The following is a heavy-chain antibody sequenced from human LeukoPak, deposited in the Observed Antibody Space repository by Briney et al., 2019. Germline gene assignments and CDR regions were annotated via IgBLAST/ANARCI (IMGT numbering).Heavy chain of an antibody. CDR3: AKAPVTTCRGAYCYPFDY. CDR1: GITFSSYG. J-gene: IGHJ4*02. V-gene: IGHV3-23*01. CDR2: ISGSGGST. D-gene: IGHD2-21*01. Sequence: GGSLRLSCAASGITFSSYGMSWVRQVPGKGLEWVSAISGSGGSTYYADSVKGRFTISRDNSKNTLYLQMKSLRAEDTAVYYCAKAPVTTCRGAYCYPFDYWGQGTLVTVSS.